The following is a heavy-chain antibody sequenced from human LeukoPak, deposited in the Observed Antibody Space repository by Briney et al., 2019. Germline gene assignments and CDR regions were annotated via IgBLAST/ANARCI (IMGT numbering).Heavy chain of an antibody. CDR3: AKDMGVIASSWYGYY. CDR2: ISGSGGST. V-gene: IGHV3-23*01. Sequence: PGGSLRLSCAASGFTFSSYAMSWVRQAPGKGLEWVSIISGSGGSTYYADSVKGRSTISRANSKNTLYPQMNSLRAEDTAVYYCAKDMGVIASSWYGYYWGQGTLVTVSS. D-gene: IGHD6-13*01. J-gene: IGHJ4*02. CDR1: GFTFSSYA.